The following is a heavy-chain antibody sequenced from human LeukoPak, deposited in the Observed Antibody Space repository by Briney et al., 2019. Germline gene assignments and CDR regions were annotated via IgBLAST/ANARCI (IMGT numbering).Heavy chain of an antibody. D-gene: IGHD2-2*02. CDR2: IYHSGST. V-gene: IGHV4-38-2*02. J-gene: IGHJ5*02. CDR3: ARVDQYQLLYVPYNWFDP. Sequence: PSETLSLTCTVSGYSISSGYYWGWIRQPPGKGLEWIGSIYHSGSTYYNPSLKSRVTISVDTSKNQFSLKLSSVTAADTAEYYCARVDQYQLLYVPYNWFDPWGQGTLVTVSS. CDR1: GYSISSGYY.